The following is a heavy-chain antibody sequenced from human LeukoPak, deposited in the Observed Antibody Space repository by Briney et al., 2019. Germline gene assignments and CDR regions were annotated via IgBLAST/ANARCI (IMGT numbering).Heavy chain of an antibody. CDR1: GYSFTSYG. CDR2: ISAYNGNT. Sequence: GASVKVSCKASGYSFTSYGISWVRQAPGQGLEWMGWISAYNGNTNYAQKLQGRVTMTTDTSTSTAYMELRSLRSDDTAVYYCARGTNYDFWSGYPSGYGMDVWGQGTTVTVYS. V-gene: IGHV1-18*01. J-gene: IGHJ6*02. CDR3: ARGTNYDFWSGYPSGYGMDV. D-gene: IGHD3-3*01.